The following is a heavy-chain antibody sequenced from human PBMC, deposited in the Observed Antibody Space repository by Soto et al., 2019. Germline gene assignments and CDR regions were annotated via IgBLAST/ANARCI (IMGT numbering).Heavy chain of an antibody. CDR1: GGTFSSYA. CDR2: IIPMLGTA. D-gene: IGHD6-13*01. Sequence: QVKLVQSGAEVKKPGSSVKVSCKASGGTFSSYAITWVRQAPEEGHEWMGGIIPMLGTANYAQRFQGRVTISADESTSTAYMELIRLRSEDTAVYYCATSRSYSSSWYGRYFDYWGQGTLVTVSS. J-gene: IGHJ4*02. V-gene: IGHV1-69*01. CDR3: ATSRSYSSSWYGRYFDY.